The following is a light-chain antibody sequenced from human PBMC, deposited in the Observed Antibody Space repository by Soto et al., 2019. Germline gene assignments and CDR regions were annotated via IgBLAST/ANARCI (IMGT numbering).Light chain of an antibody. CDR3: QQVNSFSGLT. CDR2: AAA. CDR1: QGINNW. Sequence: DIQMTQSPSSVSASIGDRVTITCRASQGINNWLAWYQQKPGKAPKLLIYAAASLQSGVPSRFSGSGFGTDFTLTISSRQPEDFATYYCQQVNSFSGLTFGGGTKVEIK. V-gene: IGKV1-12*01. J-gene: IGKJ4*01.